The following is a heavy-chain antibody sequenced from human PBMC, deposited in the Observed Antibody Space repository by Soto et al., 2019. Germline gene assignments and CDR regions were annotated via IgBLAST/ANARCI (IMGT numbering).Heavy chain of an antibody. CDR2: IIPNLGIA. V-gene: IGHV1-69*04. CDR1: GDAFSSYT. Sequence: SVKVYCQASGDAFSSYTISWVRQAPGQGLEWMGRIIPNLGIANYAQKLQGRVTITTDTSTSTAYMELRSLRSDDTAVYYCARESLARGYYYYGMDVWGQGTTVTVSS. J-gene: IGHJ6*02. CDR3: ARESLARGYYYYGMDV. D-gene: IGHD3-10*01.